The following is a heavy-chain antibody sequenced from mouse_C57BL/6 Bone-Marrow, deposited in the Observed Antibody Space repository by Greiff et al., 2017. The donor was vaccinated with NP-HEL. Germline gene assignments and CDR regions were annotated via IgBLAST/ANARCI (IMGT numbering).Heavy chain of an antibody. D-gene: IGHD1-1*01. CDR3: ARSYDYYAKDY. CDR1: GYTFTSYG. Sequence: VPLLHSFPALARPGASVKLSCKASGYTFTSYGMRWVKQSPGQGLEWIGVLSPCSGNTYYNEKFKGKATLTADKSSSTAYMELRSLTSEDSAVYFCARSYDYYAKDYWGQGTSVTVSS. V-gene: IGHV1-81*01. CDR2: LSPCSGNT. J-gene: IGHJ4*01.